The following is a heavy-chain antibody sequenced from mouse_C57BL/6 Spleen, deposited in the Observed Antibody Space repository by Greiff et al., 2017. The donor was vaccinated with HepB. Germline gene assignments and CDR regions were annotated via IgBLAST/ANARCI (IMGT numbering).Heavy chain of an antibody. V-gene: IGHV2-2*01. CDR3: ASSSYGYFDV. CDR2: IWSGGST. J-gene: IGHJ1*03. CDR1: GFSLTSYG. D-gene: IGHD1-1*01. Sequence: VMLVESGPGLVQPSQSLSITCTVSGFSLTSYGVHWVRQSPGKGLEWLGVIWSGGSTDYNAAFISRLSISKDNSKSQVFFKMNSLQADDTAIYYCASSSYGYFDVWGTGTTVTVSS.